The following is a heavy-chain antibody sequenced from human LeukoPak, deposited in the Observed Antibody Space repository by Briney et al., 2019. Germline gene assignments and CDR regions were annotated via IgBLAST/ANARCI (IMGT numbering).Heavy chain of an antibody. CDR3: ARENPALDAFDI. CDR2: IFYTENT. J-gene: IGHJ3*02. CDR1: GGSISSYY. Sequence: SETLSLTCTVSGGSISSYYWNWIRQPPGKGLEWIGYIFYTENTNYNPSLKSRVTISVDRSKNQFSLKLRSVTAADTAVYYCARENPALDAFDIWGQGTMVTVSS. V-gene: IGHV4-59*01.